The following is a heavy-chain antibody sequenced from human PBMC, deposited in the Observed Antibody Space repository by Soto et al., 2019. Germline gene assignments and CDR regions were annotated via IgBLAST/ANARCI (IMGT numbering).Heavy chain of an antibody. CDR1: GYSFTSYW. V-gene: IGHV5-51*01. Sequence: LGESLKISCKGSGYSFTSYWIGWVRQMPGKGLEWMGIIYPGDSDTRYSPSFQGQVTISADKSISTAYLQWSSLKASDTAMYYCARHAAIDSYYYYYYGMDVWGQGTTVTVSS. J-gene: IGHJ6*02. CDR2: IYPGDSDT. CDR3: ARHAAIDSYYYYYYGMDV.